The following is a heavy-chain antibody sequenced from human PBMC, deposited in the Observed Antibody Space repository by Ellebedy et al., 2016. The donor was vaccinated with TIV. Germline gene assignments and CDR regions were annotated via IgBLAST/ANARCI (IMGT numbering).Heavy chain of an antibody. Sequence: GESLKISXAASGFSVSSNDMSWVRQAPGKRLELVSLIYGGGASYYADSVKGRFTISRDSSKKTLYLQMSGLGAEDTAMYYCVTRPNGAFDFWGQGTMVTVSS. V-gene: IGHV3-53*01. CDR3: VTRPNGAFDF. CDR1: GFSVSSND. J-gene: IGHJ3*01. D-gene: IGHD4/OR15-4a*01. CDR2: IYGGGAS.